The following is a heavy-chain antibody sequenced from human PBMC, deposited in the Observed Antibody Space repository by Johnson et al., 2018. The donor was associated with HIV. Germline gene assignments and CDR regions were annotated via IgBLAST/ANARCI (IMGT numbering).Heavy chain of an antibody. Sequence: EQLVESGGGLIQPGGSLRLSCAASGFTVSSNYMTWVRQAPGKGLEWVSVIFIGGSTYYADSVKGRFTISRDNTKNTLYLQMNSLRAEDTAVYYCAKIMSKWSVDDDAFDVWGQGTMVTVSS. CDR2: IFIGGST. CDR1: GFTVSSNY. V-gene: IGHV3-53*01. J-gene: IGHJ3*01. CDR3: AKIMSKWSVDDDAFDV. D-gene: IGHD2-15*01.